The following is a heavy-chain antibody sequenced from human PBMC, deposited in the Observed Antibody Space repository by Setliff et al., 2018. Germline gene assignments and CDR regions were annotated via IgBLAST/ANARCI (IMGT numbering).Heavy chain of an antibody. D-gene: IGHD3-22*01. Sequence: LTCTVSGGSISTYYWSWIRQTPVKGLEWIGYVYYSGTTNYNPLFKSRVTISVDRPKNQFSLKLSSVTAADTGVYYCARDSALHSYHYDSSGYLDYWGQGALGTVS. CDR2: VYYSGTT. J-gene: IGHJ4*02. CDR1: GGSISTYY. CDR3: ARDSALHSYHYDSSGYLDY. V-gene: IGHV4-59*01.